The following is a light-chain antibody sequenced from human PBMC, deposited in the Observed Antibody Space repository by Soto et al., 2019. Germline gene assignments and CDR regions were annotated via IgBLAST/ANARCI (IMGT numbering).Light chain of an antibody. CDR3: TSYTSTSTYV. CDR1: SSDVGGHNY. Sequence: QSALTQPASVSGSPGQSITISCTGTSSDVGGHNYVSWYQLHPGKAPKLMIYEVRNRPSGVSNRFSGSKSGNTASLTISGLLAEDEADYYCTSYTSTSTYVFGSGTKLTVL. V-gene: IGLV2-14*01. CDR2: EVR. J-gene: IGLJ1*01.